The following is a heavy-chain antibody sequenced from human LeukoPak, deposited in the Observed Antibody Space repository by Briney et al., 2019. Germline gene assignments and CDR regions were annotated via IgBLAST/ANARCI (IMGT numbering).Heavy chain of an antibody. J-gene: IGHJ4*02. CDR1: GGSFSGYY. CDR3: AREGAYSSSWRRAVDY. D-gene: IGHD6-13*01. CDR2: INHSGST. V-gene: IGHV4-34*01. Sequence: PSETLSLTCAVYGGSFSGYYWSWIRQPPGKGLEWIGEINHSGSTNYNPSLKSRVTISVDTSKNQFSLKLNSVTAADTAVCYCAREGAYSSSWRRAVDYWGQGTLVTVSP.